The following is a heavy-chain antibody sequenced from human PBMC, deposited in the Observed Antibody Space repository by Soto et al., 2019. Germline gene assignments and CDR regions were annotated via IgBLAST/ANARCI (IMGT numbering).Heavy chain of an antibody. CDR3: ARDRKVAVAGKDRPYGMDV. CDR1: GYTFTSYG. V-gene: IGHV1-18*01. Sequence: QVQLVQSGAEVKKPGASVKVSCKASGYTFTSYGISWVRQAPGQGLEWMGWISAYNGNTNYAQKLQGRVTMTTDTXXSXAXMELRSLRSDDTAVYYCARDRKVAVAGKDRPYGMDVWGQGTTVTVSS. CDR2: ISAYNGNT. J-gene: IGHJ6*02. D-gene: IGHD6-19*01.